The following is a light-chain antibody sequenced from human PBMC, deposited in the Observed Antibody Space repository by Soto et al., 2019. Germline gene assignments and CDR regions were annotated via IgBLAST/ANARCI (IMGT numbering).Light chain of an antibody. CDR1: QSVASW. Sequence: DIQMTQSPSSVSASVGDGVTISCRASQSVASWLAWYQQRPGKAPRLLIYAASRLQRGVPSRFSGSESGTDFTLTISSLQPEDIATYYCLQSNSFPLTFGGGNKVEIK. CDR3: LQSNSFPLT. CDR2: AAS. V-gene: IGKV1-12*01. J-gene: IGKJ4*01.